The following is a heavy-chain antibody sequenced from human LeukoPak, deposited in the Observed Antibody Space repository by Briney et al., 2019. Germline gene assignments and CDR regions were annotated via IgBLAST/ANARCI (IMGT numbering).Heavy chain of an antibody. CDR2: IHHSGTT. CDR1: GYSIRSGYY. J-gene: IGHJ4*02. Sequence: PSETLSLTCTVSGYSIRSGYYWGWIRQPPGKGLEWIGSIHHSGTTYYNPSLKSRVTISVDTSKNQFSLKLSSVTAADTAVYYCARGEAPEYWGQGTLVTVSS. CDR3: ARGEAPEY. V-gene: IGHV4-38-2*02.